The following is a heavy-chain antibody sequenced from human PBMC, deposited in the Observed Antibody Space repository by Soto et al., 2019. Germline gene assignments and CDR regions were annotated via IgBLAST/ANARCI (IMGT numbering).Heavy chain of an antibody. CDR2: ISNDAVHT. J-gene: IGHJ6*02. V-gene: IGHV3-64*01. CDR3: ARGQLPWDYHSYGMDV. CDR1: GFTFTNYC. D-gene: IGHD5-18*01. Sequence: EVQLVESGGGLVQPGGSLRLSCVASGFTFTNYCMHWVRQAPGKGLEYLSAISNDAVHTYYANSVKDSFTISRDNSKATLYLHMGSLRPEDMAVYYCARGQLPWDYHSYGMDVWGQGTTVTVSS.